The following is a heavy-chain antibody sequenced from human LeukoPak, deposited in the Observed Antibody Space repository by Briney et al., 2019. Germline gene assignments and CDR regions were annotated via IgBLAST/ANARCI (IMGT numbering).Heavy chain of an antibody. CDR3: ARASSYCGGDCYSSDY. V-gene: IGHV1-8*03. CDR1: GYTFTSYD. CDR2: MNPNSGNT. J-gene: IGHJ4*02. D-gene: IGHD2-21*01. Sequence: ASVKVSCKASGYTFTSYDINWVRQATGQGLEWMGWMNPNSGNTGYAQKFQGRVTITADESTSTAYMELSGLRSEDTAVYYCARASSYCGGDCYSSDYWGQGTLVTVTS.